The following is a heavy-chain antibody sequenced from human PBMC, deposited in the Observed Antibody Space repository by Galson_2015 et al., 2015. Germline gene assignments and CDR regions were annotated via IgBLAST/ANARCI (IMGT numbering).Heavy chain of an antibody. V-gene: IGHV1-8*01. CDR3: ARVGLRASWYRVLYYYYYMDV. CDR1: GYTFTSYD. Sequence: SVKVSCKASGYTFTSYDINWVRQATGQGLEWMGWMNPNSGNTGYAQKFQGRVTMTRNTSISTAYMELSSLRSEDTAVYYCARVGLRASWYRVLYYYYYMDVWGKGTTVTVSS. J-gene: IGHJ6*03. CDR2: MNPNSGNT. D-gene: IGHD6-13*01.